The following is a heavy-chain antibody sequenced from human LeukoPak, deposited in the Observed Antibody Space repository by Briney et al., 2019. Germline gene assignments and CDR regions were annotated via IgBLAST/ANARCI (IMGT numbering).Heavy chain of an antibody. CDR2: IYTSGST. Sequence: ASETLSLTCTVSGGSISSYYWSWIRQPAGKGLEWIGRIYTSGSTNYNPSLKSRVTMSVDTSKNQFSLRLSSVTAADTAVYYCARLVGTYCSSTTCYARSYFDYWGQGTLVTVSS. V-gene: IGHV4-4*07. J-gene: IGHJ4*02. CDR1: GGSISSYY. CDR3: ARLVGTYCSSTTCYARSYFDY. D-gene: IGHD2-2*01.